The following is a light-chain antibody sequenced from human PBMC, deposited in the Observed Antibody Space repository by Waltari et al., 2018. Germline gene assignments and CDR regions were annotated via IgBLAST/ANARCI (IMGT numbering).Light chain of an antibody. CDR3: CSYAGRNIWV. CDR1: SSDVGFYNL. V-gene: IGLV2-23*02. CDR2: EVI. Sequence: QSALTQPASVSGSPGQSIPISCTATSSDVGFYNLVPWYQQHPGKAPELVVYEVISRPSGVSNRFSGSKSGNTASLTISGLQAEDEADYYCCSYAGRNIWVFGGGTKLTVL. J-gene: IGLJ3*02.